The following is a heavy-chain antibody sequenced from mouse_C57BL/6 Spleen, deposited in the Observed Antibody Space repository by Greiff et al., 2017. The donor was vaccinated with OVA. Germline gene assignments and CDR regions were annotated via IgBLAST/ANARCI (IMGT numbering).Heavy chain of an antibody. J-gene: IGHJ2*01. CDR2: IYPRDGST. D-gene: IGHD1-1*01. CDR3: ARSDTTVVEYYFDY. V-gene: IGHV1-85*01. Sequence: QVQLQQSGPELVKPGASVKLSCKASGYTFTSYDINWVKQRPGQGLEWIGWIYPRDGSTKYNEKFKGKATLTVDTSSSTAYMELHSLTSEDSAVYFCARSDTTVVEYYFDYWGQGTTLTVSS. CDR1: GYTFTSYD.